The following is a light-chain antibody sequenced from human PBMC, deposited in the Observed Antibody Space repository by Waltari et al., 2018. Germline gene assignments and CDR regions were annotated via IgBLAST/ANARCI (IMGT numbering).Light chain of an antibody. CDR2: KAS. CDR1: QSVKNN. Sequence: DIQMTQSPSSLSASVGDRVTITCRARQSVKNNLAWYQQAPGKAPKVLIHKASRLESGAPSRFSGSGYGTEFTLTISSLQPDDFATYYCQEYDSLPVTFGGGTKVEI. J-gene: IGKJ4*01. CDR3: QEYDSLPVT. V-gene: IGKV1-5*03.